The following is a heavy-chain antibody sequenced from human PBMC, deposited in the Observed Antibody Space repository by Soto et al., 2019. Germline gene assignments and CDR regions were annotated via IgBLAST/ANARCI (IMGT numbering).Heavy chain of an antibody. CDR2: IYPGDSDT. CDR3: ARSLLGFGETKANYDYLGMDV. D-gene: IGHD3-10*01. J-gene: IGHJ6*02. CDR1: GYSFTSYW. Sequence: PGESLKISCKGSGYSFTSYWIGWVRQMPGKGLGWMGIIYPGDSDTRYSPSFQGQVTISADKSISTAYLQWSSLKASDTAMYYSARSLLGFGETKANYDYLGMDVCGERTTVT. V-gene: IGHV5-51*01.